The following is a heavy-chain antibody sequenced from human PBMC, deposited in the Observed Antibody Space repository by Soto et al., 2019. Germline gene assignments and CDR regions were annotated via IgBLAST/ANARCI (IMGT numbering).Heavy chain of an antibody. D-gene: IGHD3-16*01. Sequence: QVQLVQSGDEVKKPGASVKVSCKASGYIFVNYGIAWVRQAPGQGLEWMGWISPYTGNTHSATKIQGTLTMTTDTSTSTAYMDVGSLTSDDTAVYYCVMVDNYVTPTPQDVWGQGTTVTVSS. J-gene: IGHJ6*02. CDR3: VMVDNYVTPTPQDV. V-gene: IGHV1-18*01. CDR2: ISPYTGNT. CDR1: GYIFVNYG.